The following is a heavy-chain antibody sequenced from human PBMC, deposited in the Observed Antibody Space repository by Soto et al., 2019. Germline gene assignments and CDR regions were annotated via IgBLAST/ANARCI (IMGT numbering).Heavy chain of an antibody. D-gene: IGHD1-26*01. CDR1: GYTFTANS. CDR3: ARGSFVGANGGADAFDS. J-gene: IGHJ3*02. Sequence: VQLVQSEADVEKPGASVTVSCKTSGYTFTANSIHWVRQAPGQGLEWMGWINTNNGGTHFAQKFQDWVILTRDKSISTAYMELRRLKSDDTSIYYCARGSFVGANGGADAFDSWGQGTMVSVSS. CDR2: INTNNGGT. V-gene: IGHV1-2*04.